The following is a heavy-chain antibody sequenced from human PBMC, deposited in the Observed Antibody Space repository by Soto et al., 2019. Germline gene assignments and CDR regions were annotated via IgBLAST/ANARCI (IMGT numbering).Heavy chain of an antibody. D-gene: IGHD6-13*01. CDR1: GYPFSGYS. CDR3: TSVDKSSWSAFEY. J-gene: IGHJ4*02. CDR2: ISTYNGNT. V-gene: IGHV1-18*04. Sequence: QVQLVQSGPEVKKPGASVKVSCKASGYPFSGYSISWVRQAPGQGLEWMGGISTYNGNTNTAQKFQGRVTMTTHTSTTTAYMELSMLGFDDTAMYFGTSVDKSSWSAFEYLGPETLVTVSS.